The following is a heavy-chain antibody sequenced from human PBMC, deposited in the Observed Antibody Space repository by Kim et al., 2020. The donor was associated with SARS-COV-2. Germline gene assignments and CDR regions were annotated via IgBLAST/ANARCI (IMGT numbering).Heavy chain of an antibody. CDR2: IIPIFGTA. CDR1: GGTFSSYA. J-gene: IGHJ6*02. CDR3: AREWAPYYYGSGSSRYYYYGMDV. Sequence: SVKVSCKASGGTFSSYAISWVRQAPGQGLEWMGGIIPIFGTANYAQKFQGRVTITADESTSTAYMELSSLRSEDTAVYYCAREWAPYYYGSGSSRYYYYGMDVWGQGTTVTVSS. V-gene: IGHV1-69*13. D-gene: IGHD3-10*01.